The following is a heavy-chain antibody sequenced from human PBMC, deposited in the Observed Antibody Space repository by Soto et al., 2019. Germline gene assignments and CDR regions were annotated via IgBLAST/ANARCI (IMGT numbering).Heavy chain of an antibody. CDR2: IYSDGKT. Sequence: LRLSCAASGFSVSTNYMTWVRQAPGKGLEWVSVIYSDGKTYYADSARGRFTISRDNSKNMVYLQMNSLRAEDTAVYYCARDPVGDHSPLAIWGQGTMVTVSS. V-gene: IGHV3-53*01. J-gene: IGHJ3*02. CDR1: GFSVSTNY. CDR3: ARDPVGDHSPLAI. D-gene: IGHD4-17*01.